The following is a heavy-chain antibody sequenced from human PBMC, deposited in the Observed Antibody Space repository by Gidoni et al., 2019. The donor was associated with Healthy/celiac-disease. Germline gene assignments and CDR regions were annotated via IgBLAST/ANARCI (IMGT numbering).Heavy chain of an antibody. CDR2: ISSSGSTI. CDR1: GFTFSSYE. J-gene: IGHJ4*02. Sequence: EVQLVESGGGLVQPGGSLRLSCAASGFTFSSYEMNWVRQAPGKGLEWVSYISSSGSTIYYADSVKGRFTISRDNAKNSLYLQMNSLRAEDTAVYYCARGNGLLVDFDYWGQGTLVTVSS. D-gene: IGHD2-15*01. V-gene: IGHV3-48*03. CDR3: ARGNGLLVDFDY.